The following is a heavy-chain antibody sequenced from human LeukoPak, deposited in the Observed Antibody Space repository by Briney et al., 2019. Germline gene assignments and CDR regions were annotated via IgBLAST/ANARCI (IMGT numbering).Heavy chain of an antibody. D-gene: IGHD1-26*01. CDR1: GFTFNTHW. V-gene: IGHV3-74*01. CDR2: INTDGSAT. J-gene: IGHJ4*02. Sequence: GGSLRLSCAASGFTFNTHWMHWVRHLPGKGLVWVSRINTDGSATTYADSVKGRFTISRDNAKNSLYLQMNSLRAEDTALYYCAKVGGSYYRTEYYFDYWGQGTLVTVSS. CDR3: AKVGGSYYRTEYYFDY.